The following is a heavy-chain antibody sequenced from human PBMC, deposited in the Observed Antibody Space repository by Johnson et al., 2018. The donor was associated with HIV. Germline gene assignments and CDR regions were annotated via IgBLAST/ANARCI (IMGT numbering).Heavy chain of an antibody. V-gene: IGHV3-11*04. Sequence: VQLVESGGGVVQPGRSLRLSCAASGFTFSDYYMSWIRQAPGKGLEWVSAISGSGGSTYYTDSVKGRFTISRDNSKNTLFLQMNSLRVEDTAVYYCARPETATTIGAFEIWGQGTTVTVSS. CDR3: ARPETATTIGAFEI. CDR1: GFTFSDYY. J-gene: IGHJ3*02. D-gene: IGHD1-7*01. CDR2: ISGSGGST.